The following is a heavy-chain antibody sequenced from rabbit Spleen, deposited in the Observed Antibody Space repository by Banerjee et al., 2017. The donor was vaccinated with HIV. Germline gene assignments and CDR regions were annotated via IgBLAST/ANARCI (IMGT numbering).Heavy chain of an antibody. D-gene: IGHD8-1*01. J-gene: IGHJ4*01. CDR3: ARDTAGNGEYTFNL. V-gene: IGHV1S40*01. CDR1: GVSFSANSY. CDR2: IDPVFGST. Sequence: QSLEESGGDLVKPGASLTLTCTASGVSFSANSYMCWVRQAPGKGLEWIGYIDPVFGSTAYANWVNGRFTISKTSSTVDLKMTSLTAADTATYFCARDTAGNGEYTFNLWGPGTLVTVS.